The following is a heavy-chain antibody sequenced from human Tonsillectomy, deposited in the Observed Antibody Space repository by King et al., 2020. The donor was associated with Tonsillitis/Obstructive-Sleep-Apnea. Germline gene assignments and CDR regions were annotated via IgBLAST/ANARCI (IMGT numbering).Heavy chain of an antibody. CDR1: GGSISSGGYY. Sequence: QLQESGPGLVKPSQTLSLTCTVSGGSISSGGYYWSWIRQHPGKGLEWIGYIYYSGSTYYNPSLKSLVTISVDTSKNQFSLKLSSVTAADTAVYYCARATYYDFWSGGPAFDIWGQGTMVTVSS. CDR2: IYYSGST. CDR3: ARATYYDFWSGGPAFDI. J-gene: IGHJ3*02. D-gene: IGHD3-3*01. V-gene: IGHV4-31*01.